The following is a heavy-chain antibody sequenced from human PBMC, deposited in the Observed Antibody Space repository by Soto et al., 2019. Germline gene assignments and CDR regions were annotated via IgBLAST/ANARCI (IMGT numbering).Heavy chain of an antibody. CDR2: IYHTGTT. D-gene: IGHD3-22*01. Sequence: QLQLQESGSGLVKPSQTLSLTCTVSGGSINSGDYSWTWLRQPPGKGLEWIGYIYHTGTTYYNMSLKSGVTISVDRTKNQFSLKLSSVTAADTAVYYCAGGINYYDSSGDSWFDPWGQGTLVTVSS. J-gene: IGHJ5*02. CDR3: AGGINYYDSSGDSWFDP. CDR1: GGSINSGDYS. V-gene: IGHV4-30-2*01.